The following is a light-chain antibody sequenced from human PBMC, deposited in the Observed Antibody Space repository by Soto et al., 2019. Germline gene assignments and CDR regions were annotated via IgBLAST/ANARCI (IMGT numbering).Light chain of an antibody. CDR2: EVN. CDR1: SSDVGGYDY. Sequence: QSVLTQPASVSGSPGQSVTISYTGTSSDVGGYDYVSWYQQHPGTAPKLMLYEVNNRPSGVSNRFSGSKSGNTASLIISGLQTEDEADYYCSAYTTTSTLIFGTGTRSPS. CDR3: SAYTTTSTLI. V-gene: IGLV2-14*01. J-gene: IGLJ1*01.